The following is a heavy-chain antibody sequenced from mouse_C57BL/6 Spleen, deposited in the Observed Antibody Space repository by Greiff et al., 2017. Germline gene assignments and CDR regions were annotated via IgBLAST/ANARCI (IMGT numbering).Heavy chain of an antibody. CDR1: GYTFTSYG. D-gene: IGHD2-4*01. CDR3: ASGGSYDYDDAWFAY. Sequence: VQLQQSGAELARPGASVTLSCKASGYTFTSYGISWVKQRTGQGLAWIGEISPRSGNTYYHEKFKGKATLTADTSSSTAYMELRSLTSEDSAVYFCASGGSYDYDDAWFAYWGQGILVSFSA. J-gene: IGHJ3*01. CDR2: ISPRSGNT. V-gene: IGHV1-81*01.